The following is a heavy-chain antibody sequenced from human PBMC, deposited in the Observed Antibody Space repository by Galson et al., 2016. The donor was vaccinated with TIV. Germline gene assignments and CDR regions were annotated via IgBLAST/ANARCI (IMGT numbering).Heavy chain of an antibody. CDR3: AKENDFDS. CDR1: GFTFSDYV. D-gene: IGHD3-16*01. J-gene: IGHJ5*01. V-gene: IGHV3-30*04. Sequence: SLRLSCAGSGFTFSDYVPNWVRQAPGKGLQWVAFISSDGSRKYVADSVKGRFTISRDNSENTLYLQMNNLRPDDTAAYFCAKENDFDSWGQGTLVTFSS. CDR2: ISSDGSRK.